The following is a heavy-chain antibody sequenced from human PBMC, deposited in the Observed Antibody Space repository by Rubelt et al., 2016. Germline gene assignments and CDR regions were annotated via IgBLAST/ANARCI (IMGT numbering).Heavy chain of an antibody. Sequence: GYTFTSYDINWVRQATGQGLEWMGWMNPNSGNTGYAQKFQGRVTMTRNTSISTAYMELSSLRSEDTAVYYCARDSRHVPAASYGMDVWGQGTTVTVSS. CDR2: MNPNSGNT. J-gene: IGHJ6*02. CDR3: ARDSRHVPAASYGMDV. CDR1: GYTFTSYD. D-gene: IGHD2-2*01. V-gene: IGHV1-8*01.